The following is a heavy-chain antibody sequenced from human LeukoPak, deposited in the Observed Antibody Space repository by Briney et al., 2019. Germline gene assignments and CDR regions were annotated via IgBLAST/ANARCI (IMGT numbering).Heavy chain of an antibody. CDR1: GGSISSYY. CDR2: IYYSGST. D-gene: IGHD5-18*01. CDR3: ARRYNYYYYGMDV. J-gene: IGHJ6*02. V-gene: IGHV4-39*01. Sequence: SETLSLTCTVSGGSISSYYWGWIRQPPGKGLEWIGSIYYSGSTYYNPSLKSRVTISVDTSKNQFSLKLSSVTAADTAVYYCARRYNYYYYGMDVWGQGTTVTVSS.